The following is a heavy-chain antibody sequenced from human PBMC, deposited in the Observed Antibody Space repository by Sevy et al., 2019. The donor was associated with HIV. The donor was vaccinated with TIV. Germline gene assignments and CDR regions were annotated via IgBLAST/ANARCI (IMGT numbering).Heavy chain of an antibody. CDR1: GFIFSSYG. CDR2: ISYDGGTK. J-gene: IGHJ4*02. Sequence: GGSLRLSCAASGFIFSSYGMHWVRQAPGKGLEWVAIISYDGGTKYYAESMKGRVTISGDNSKNTLYLEMNSLVAEDTAVYYCAKDLRNGYDFRTSFDYWGQGTLVTVSS. V-gene: IGHV3-30*18. D-gene: IGHD5-12*01. CDR3: AKDLRNGYDFRTSFDY.